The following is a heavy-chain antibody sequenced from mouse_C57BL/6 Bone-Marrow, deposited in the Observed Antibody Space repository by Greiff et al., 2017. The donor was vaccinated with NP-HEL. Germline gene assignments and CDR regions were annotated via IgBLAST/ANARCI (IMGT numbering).Heavy chain of an antibody. D-gene: IGHD6-1*01. J-gene: IGHJ4*01. Sequence: EVQLQQSGPELVKPGASVKISCKASGYTFTDYYMNWVKQSHGKSLEWIGDINPNNGGTSYNQKFKGKATLTVDKSSSTAYMELRSLTSEDSSVYYRSAYYFSMDDWGQGTSVTVSS. CDR3: SAYYFSMDD. CDR1: GYTFTDYY. CDR2: INPNNGGT. V-gene: IGHV1-26*01.